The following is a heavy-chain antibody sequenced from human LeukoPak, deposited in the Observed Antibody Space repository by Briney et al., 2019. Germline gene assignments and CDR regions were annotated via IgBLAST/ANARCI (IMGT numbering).Heavy chain of an antibody. CDR2: INPNSGGT. D-gene: IGHD3-3*01. CDR3: ARALDVLRFLEWLYYFDY. J-gene: IGHJ4*02. Sequence: GASVTVSCKASGYTFTGYYMHWVRQAPGQGLEWMGWINPNSGGTNYAQKFQGRVTMTRDTSISTAYMELSRLRSDDTAVYYCARALDVLRFLEWLYYFDYWGQGTLVTVSS. V-gene: IGHV1-2*02. CDR1: GYTFTGYY.